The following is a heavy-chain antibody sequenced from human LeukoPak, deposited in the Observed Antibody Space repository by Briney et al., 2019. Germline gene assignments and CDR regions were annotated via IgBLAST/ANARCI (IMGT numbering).Heavy chain of an antibody. V-gene: IGHV4-34*01. D-gene: IGHD3-22*01. Sequence: SETLSLTCAVYGGFFSGYYWSWIRQPPGKGLEWIGEINHSGSTNYNPSLKSRVTISVDTSKNQFSLKLSSVTAADTAVYYCARDLRYYDSSGYYYFDYWGQGTLVTVSS. CDR3: ARDLRYYDSSGYYYFDY. CDR1: GGFFSGYY. CDR2: INHSGST. J-gene: IGHJ4*02.